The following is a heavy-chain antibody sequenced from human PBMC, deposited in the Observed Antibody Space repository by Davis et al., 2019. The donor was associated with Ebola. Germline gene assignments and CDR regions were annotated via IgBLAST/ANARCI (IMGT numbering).Heavy chain of an antibody. Sequence: GSLRLSCAASKFTLRDYYMSWIRQTPGKGLEWIGEVNPGGLTHYSPFLKSRVTILQDTSKNHFSLRLTSVTAADTAVYYCARGPAYRGGHFDYWGPEMRVTVSS. CDR3: ARGPAYRGGHFDY. J-gene: IGHJ4*02. CDR2: VNPGGLT. D-gene: IGHD3-16*01. CDR1: KFTLRDYY. V-gene: IGHV4-34*01.